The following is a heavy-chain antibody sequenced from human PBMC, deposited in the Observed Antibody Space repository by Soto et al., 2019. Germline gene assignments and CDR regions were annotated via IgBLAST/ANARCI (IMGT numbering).Heavy chain of an antibody. D-gene: IGHD6-13*01. J-gene: IGHJ4*02. CDR3: ARLRASGWYMGGYLDS. CDR2: IVTSSADT. V-gene: IGHV3-11*06. Sequence: QVQLVESGGGLVKPGGSLRLSCVVSGFTFSDYYMSWLRQAPGKGLEWVSYIVTSSADTNDADSVQGRFSISRDNPKNSLYLEMNSLRVEDTAVYYCARLRASGWYMGGYLDSWGQGTLVTVSS. CDR1: GFTFSDYY.